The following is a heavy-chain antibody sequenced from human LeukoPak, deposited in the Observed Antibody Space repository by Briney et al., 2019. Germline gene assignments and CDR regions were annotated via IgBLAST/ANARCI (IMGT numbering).Heavy chain of an antibody. Sequence: SETLSLTCTVSGGSISSYYWSWIRQPPGKGLEWIGYIYYSGSTNYNPSLKSRVTISVDTSKNQFSLKLSSVTAADTAVYYCARANYYYDSSGYYYGFDYWGQGTLVTVSS. D-gene: IGHD3-22*01. CDR3: ARANYYYDSSGYYYGFDY. CDR1: GGSISSYY. V-gene: IGHV4-59*01. J-gene: IGHJ4*02. CDR2: IYYSGST.